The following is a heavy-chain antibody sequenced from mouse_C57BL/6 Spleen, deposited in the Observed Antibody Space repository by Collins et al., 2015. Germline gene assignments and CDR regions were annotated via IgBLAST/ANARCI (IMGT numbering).Heavy chain of an antibody. CDR2: IWSDGST. Sequence: QVQLKESGPGLVAPSQSLSITCTISGFSLTSYGVHWVRQPPGKGLEWLVVIWSDGSTTYNSALKSRLSISKDNSKSQVFLKMNSLQTDDTAMYYCARHLDGYYAMDYWGQGTSVTVSS. V-gene: IGHV2-6-1*01. J-gene: IGHJ4*01. D-gene: IGHD2-3*01. CDR3: ARHLDGYYAMDY. CDR1: GFSLTSYG.